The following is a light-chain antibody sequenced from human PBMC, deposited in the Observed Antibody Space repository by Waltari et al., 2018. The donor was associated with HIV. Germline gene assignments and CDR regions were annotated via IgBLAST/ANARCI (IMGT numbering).Light chain of an antibody. CDR3: SSYTSSSTLV. CDR2: EVS. J-gene: IGLJ1*01. CDR1: RRDVGGYTY. Sequence: QSALTQPASVSGSPGQSITISCTGTRRDVGGYTYVPWYQQHPGKAPKLMIYEVSNRPSGVSNRFSGSKSGNTASLTISGLQAEDEADYYCSSYTSSSTLVFGTGTKVTVL. V-gene: IGLV2-14*01.